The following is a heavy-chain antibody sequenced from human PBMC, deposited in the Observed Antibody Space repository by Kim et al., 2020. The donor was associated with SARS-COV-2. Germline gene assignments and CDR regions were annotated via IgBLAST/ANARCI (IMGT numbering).Heavy chain of an antibody. CDR2: ISIDSNYI. D-gene: IGHD2-15*01. Sequence: GGSLRLSCAASGFTFTSHSMNWVRQAPGKGLEWVSSISIDSNYIYYADSVKGRFTISRDNAKNSLYLQMNSLRAEDTAVYYCARESGSSPTTLDYWGQGTLVTVSS. CDR1: GFTFTSHS. V-gene: IGHV3-21*01. CDR3: ARESGSSPTTLDY. J-gene: IGHJ4*02.